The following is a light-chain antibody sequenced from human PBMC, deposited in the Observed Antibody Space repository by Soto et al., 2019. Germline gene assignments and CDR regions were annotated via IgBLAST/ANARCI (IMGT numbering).Light chain of an antibody. J-gene: IGKJ1*01. CDR3: QQYNNWPSWT. CDR1: QGISSY. V-gene: IGKV1-9*01. Sequence: DIHLTQSPSFLSASVGDRVTITCRASQGISSYLAWYQQKPKKAPKLLIYAASTLQSGVPSRFSGSGSGTEFTLTISSLQPEDFAVYYCQQYNNWPSWTFGQGTKVDIK. CDR2: AAS.